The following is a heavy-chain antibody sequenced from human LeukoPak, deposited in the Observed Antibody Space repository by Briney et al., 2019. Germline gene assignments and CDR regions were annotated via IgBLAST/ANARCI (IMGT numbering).Heavy chain of an antibody. D-gene: IGHD2-2*01. Sequence: PSETLSLTCAVSGGSISSGGYYWSWIRQPPGKGLEWIGYIYHSASTYYNPSLKSRLTISVDRSKNQFSLKLNSVTAADTAVYYCARAWRDIVVGGPLGWFDPWGQGTLVTVSS. CDR2: IYHSAST. J-gene: IGHJ5*02. V-gene: IGHV4-30-2*01. CDR1: GGSISSGGYY. CDR3: ARAWRDIVVGGPLGWFDP.